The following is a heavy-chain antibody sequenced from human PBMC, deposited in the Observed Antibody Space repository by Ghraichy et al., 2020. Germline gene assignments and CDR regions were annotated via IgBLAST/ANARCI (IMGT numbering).Heavy chain of an antibody. J-gene: IGHJ5*02. D-gene: IGHD5-24*01. Sequence: SETLSLTCTVSGGSISSSSYYWGWIRQPQGKGLEWIGSIYYSGSTYYNPSLKSRVTISVDTSKNQFSLKLSSVTAADTAVYYCARVRVLMPTGWFDPWGQGTLVTVSS. CDR1: GGSISSSSYY. V-gene: IGHV4-39*01. CDR3: ARVRVLMPTGWFDP. CDR2: IYYSGST.